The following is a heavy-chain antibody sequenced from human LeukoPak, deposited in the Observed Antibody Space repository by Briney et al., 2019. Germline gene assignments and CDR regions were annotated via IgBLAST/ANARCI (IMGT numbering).Heavy chain of an antibody. J-gene: IGHJ6*03. Sequence: RTGGSLRLSCAASGFTFSSYAMSWVRQTPGKGLEWVSVISGTGGSTYYADSVKGRFTISRDNSKNTLYLQMNSLRAEDTAVYYCAKDTTIFSRGYYYMDVWGKGTTVTVSS. CDR2: ISGTGGST. V-gene: IGHV3-23*01. CDR3: AKDTTIFSRGYYYMDV. D-gene: IGHD3-9*01. CDR1: GFTFSSYA.